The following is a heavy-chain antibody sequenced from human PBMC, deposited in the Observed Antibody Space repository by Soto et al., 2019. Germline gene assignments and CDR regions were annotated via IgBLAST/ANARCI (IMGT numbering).Heavy chain of an antibody. D-gene: IGHD3-3*01. CDR1: GFTFSSYA. CDR2: ISYDGSNK. V-gene: IGHV3-30-3*01. CDR3: ARDEIRVSWAYGMDV. Sequence: QVPLVESGGGVVQPGRSLRLSCAASGFTFSSYAMHWVRQAPGKGLEWVAVISYDGSNKYYADSVKGRFTISRDNSTTTLYLQMNRLRAEDTAVYYCARDEIRVSWAYGMDVWGQGTTVTVSS. J-gene: IGHJ6*02.